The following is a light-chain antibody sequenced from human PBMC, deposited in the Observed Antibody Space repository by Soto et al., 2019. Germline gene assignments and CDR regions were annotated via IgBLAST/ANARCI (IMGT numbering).Light chain of an antibody. J-gene: IGLJ2*01. CDR3: CSYAGSSTLV. V-gene: IGLV2-23*01. CDR1: SSDVGSYNL. CDR2: EGS. Sequence: QSALTQPASVSGSPGQSITISCTGTSSDVGSYNLVSWYQQYPGKAPKLMIYEGSKRPSGVPNRFSGSKSGNTASLTISGLQAEDEADYYCCSYAGSSTLVFGGGTKLTVL.